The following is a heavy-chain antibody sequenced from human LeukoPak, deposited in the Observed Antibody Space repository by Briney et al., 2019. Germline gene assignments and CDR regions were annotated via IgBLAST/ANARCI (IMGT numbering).Heavy chain of an antibody. Sequence: GGSLRLSCAASGFTFSSYAMHWVRQAPGKGLEWVAVVSYDGSNKYYADSVKGRFTISRDNSKNTLYLQMNSLRAEDTAVYYCARDLSDYDYVGGSGDYWGQGTLVTVSS. CDR3: ARDLSDYDYVGGSGDY. V-gene: IGHV3-30*04. D-gene: IGHD3-16*01. CDR2: VSYDGSNK. CDR1: GFTFSSYA. J-gene: IGHJ4*02.